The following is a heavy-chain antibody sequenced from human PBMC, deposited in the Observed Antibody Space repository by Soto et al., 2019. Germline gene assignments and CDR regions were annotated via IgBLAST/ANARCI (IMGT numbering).Heavy chain of an antibody. CDR3: ARDYGSSRGWTRFDY. CDR2: INPNSGGT. Sequence: QVQLVQSGAEVKKPGASVKVSCKASEYTFTGYYMHWVGQAPGQGLEWMGWINPNSGGTNYAQKFQGRVTMTRDTSISTAYMELSRLRSDDTAVYYCARDYGSSRGWTRFDYWGQGTLVTVSS. D-gene: IGHD6-19*01. V-gene: IGHV1-2*02. J-gene: IGHJ4*02. CDR1: EYTFTGYY.